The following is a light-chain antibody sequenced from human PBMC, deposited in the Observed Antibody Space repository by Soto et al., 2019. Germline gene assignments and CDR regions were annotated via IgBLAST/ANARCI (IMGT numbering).Light chain of an antibody. V-gene: IGKV1-39*01. CDR2: AAS. J-gene: IGKJ1*01. CDR1: QSISSF. CDR3: QQSYSIWWT. Sequence: DIQMTQSPSSLSTSVGDRVTISCRASQSISSFLNWFQQKPGKAPKLLIYAASSLQSGVPSRFSGSGSGTNFTLTIDSLLPEDFATYYCQQSYSIWWTFGQGTKVEFK.